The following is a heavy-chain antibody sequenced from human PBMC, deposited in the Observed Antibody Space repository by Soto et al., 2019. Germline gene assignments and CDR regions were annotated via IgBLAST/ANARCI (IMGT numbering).Heavy chain of an antibody. J-gene: IGHJ4*02. Sequence: PGGSLRLSCAASGFTFSSYSMNWVRQAPGKGLEWVSYISSSSSTIYYADSVKGRFTISRDNAKNSLYLQMNSLRAEDTAVYYCARGVSSGYDTTDYWGQGTLVTVSS. CDR2: ISSSSSTI. CDR1: GFTFSSYS. V-gene: IGHV3-48*01. CDR3: ARGVSSGYDTTDY. D-gene: IGHD5-12*01.